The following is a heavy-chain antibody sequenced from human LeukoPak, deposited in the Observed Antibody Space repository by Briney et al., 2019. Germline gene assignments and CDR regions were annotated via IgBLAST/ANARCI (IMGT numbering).Heavy chain of an antibody. D-gene: IGHD3-22*01. CDR1: GFTFSSYW. CDR3: ARSGWPYYFDY. V-gene: IGHV3-74*01. Sequence: GGSLRLSCAASGFTFSSYWMHWVRQAPGKGLVWVSRIHSDGSSTSYADSVRGRFTISRDDAKSTLYLQMNSLRAEDTAVYYCARSGWPYYFDYWGQGTLVTVSS. CDR2: IHSDGSST. J-gene: IGHJ4*02.